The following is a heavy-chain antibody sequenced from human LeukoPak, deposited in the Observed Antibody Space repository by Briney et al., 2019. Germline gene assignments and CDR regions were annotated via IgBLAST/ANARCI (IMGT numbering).Heavy chain of an antibody. Sequence: SETLSLTCTVSGGSISSSTYYWGWIRQPPGKGLEWIGSIFYSGSTNYNPSLKSRVTISVDTSKNQFSLKLSSVTAADTALYYRAKENGYRYDFWGQGNLVTVSS. CDR3: AKENGYRYDF. J-gene: IGHJ4*02. D-gene: IGHD5-18*01. CDR1: GGSISSSTYY. CDR2: IFYSGST. V-gene: IGHV4-39*07.